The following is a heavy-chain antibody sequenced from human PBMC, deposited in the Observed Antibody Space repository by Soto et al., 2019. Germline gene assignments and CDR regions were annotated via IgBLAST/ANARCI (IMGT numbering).Heavy chain of an antibody. CDR2: IYSSGAT. CDR3: AVHRATPGAALSNWFGP. Sequence: SLPRSVLRRTAKDGSSCRTWNHQHPGEALQWIGYIYSSGATHYNPSLQSRLSMSLDTSGNHFSLRLTSVTVADTAVYYCAVHRATPGAALSNWFGPWGQGSLVTVSS. V-gene: IGHV4-31*02. J-gene: IGHJ5*02. CDR1: RRTAKDGSSC. D-gene: IGHD1-26*01.